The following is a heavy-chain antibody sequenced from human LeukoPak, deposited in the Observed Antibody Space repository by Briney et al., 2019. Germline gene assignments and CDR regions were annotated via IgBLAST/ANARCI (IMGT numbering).Heavy chain of an antibody. CDR2: IYYSGST. Sequence: SETLSLTCTVSGGSISSYYWSWIRQPPGKGLEWIGYIYYSGSTSYNPSLKSRVTISVDTSKNQFSLKLSSVTAADTAVYYCARYYYGSSGYSFDYWGQGTLVTVSS. D-gene: IGHD3-22*01. V-gene: IGHV4-59*01. J-gene: IGHJ4*02. CDR3: ARYYYGSSGYSFDY. CDR1: GGSISSYY.